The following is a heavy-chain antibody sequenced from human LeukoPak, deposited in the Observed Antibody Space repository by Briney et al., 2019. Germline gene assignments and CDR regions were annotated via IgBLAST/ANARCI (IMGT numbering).Heavy chain of an antibody. V-gene: IGHV4-30-2*01. CDR3: ARGGENNWFDP. D-gene: IGHD3-10*01. Sequence: PSETLSLTCTVSGGSISSGGYYWSWIRQPPGKGLEWIGYIYHSGSTYYNPSLKSRVTISVDRSKNQFSLKLSSVTAADTAVYYCARGGENNWFDPWGQGTLVTVSS. CDR1: GGSISSGGYY. J-gene: IGHJ5*02. CDR2: IYHSGST.